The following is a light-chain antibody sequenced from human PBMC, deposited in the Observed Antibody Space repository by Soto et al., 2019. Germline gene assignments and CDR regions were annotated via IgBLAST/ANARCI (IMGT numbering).Light chain of an antibody. J-gene: IGKJ5*01. Sequence: EIVMTQSPATLSVSPGERATLSCRASQSVSSNLAWYHQKPGQAPRLLIYGASTRATGIPARFSGSGSGIAFTLTISSLQSEDFAVYYCQQYDNWPPLTFGRGTRLEIK. CDR2: GAS. CDR1: QSVSSN. V-gene: IGKV3-15*01. CDR3: QQYDNWPPLT.